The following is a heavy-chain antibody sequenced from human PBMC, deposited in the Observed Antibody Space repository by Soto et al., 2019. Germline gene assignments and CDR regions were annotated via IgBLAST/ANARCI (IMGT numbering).Heavy chain of an antibody. CDR1: GGSISSGNYY. CDR2: ISYSGST. D-gene: IGHD2-15*01. V-gene: IGHV4-30-4*01. J-gene: IGHJ4*02. CDR3: ATMGTPATGLYFCDY. Sequence: QVQLQESGPGLVKPSQTLSLTCTVSGGSISSGNYYWSWIRQPPGKGLEWIGFISYSGSTYYSTSLKSRVTISVDTSKSQFSPNLSFVTAADTAVYYCATMGTPATGLYFCDYWGQGSLVTVSS.